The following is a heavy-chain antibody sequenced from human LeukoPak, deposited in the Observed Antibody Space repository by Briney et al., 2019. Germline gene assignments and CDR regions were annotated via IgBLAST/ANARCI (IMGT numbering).Heavy chain of an antibody. CDR1: GGSITSYY. D-gene: IGHD3-10*01. Sequence: NPSETLSLTCPVSGGSITSYYWSWIRQPPGKGLEWSGYIYYSGGTNYNPSLKSRVTISVDTSKNQFSLKLSSVTAADTAVYYCARGGGIDYYYYYMDVWGKGTTVTVSS. CDR3: ARGGGIDYYYYYMDV. J-gene: IGHJ6*03. V-gene: IGHV4-59*01. CDR2: IYYSGGT.